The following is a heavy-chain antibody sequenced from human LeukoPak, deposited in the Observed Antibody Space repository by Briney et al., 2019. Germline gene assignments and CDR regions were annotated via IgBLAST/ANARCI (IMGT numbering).Heavy chain of an antibody. CDR3: AKVGTGDLFRALDY. Sequence: GGSLRLSCAASGFTFSAYSMNWVRQAPGKGLEWVAYISGSSGMIYYADSVRGRFTISRDNAKNSLCLQMNSLRADDTAVYYCAKVGTGDLFRALDYWGQGTLVTVSS. CDR2: ISGSSGMI. V-gene: IGHV3-48*01. CDR1: GFTFSAYS. J-gene: IGHJ4*02. D-gene: IGHD1-14*01.